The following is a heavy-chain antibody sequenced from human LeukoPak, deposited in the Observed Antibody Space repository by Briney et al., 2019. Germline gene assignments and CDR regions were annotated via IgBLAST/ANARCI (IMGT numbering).Heavy chain of an antibody. CDR1: GFTLSDQY. D-gene: IGHD4-23*01. CDR2: ATNKANSYTT. V-gene: IGHV3-72*01. CDR3: TRERGGGFDL. Sequence: GGSLRLSCAASGFTLSDQYMDWVRQAPGKGREWLCRATNKANSYTTENAASVKGRFTISRDDSKNSLFLQMNSLKTEDTAIYYCTRERGGGFDLWGQGTLVTVSS. J-gene: IGHJ4*02.